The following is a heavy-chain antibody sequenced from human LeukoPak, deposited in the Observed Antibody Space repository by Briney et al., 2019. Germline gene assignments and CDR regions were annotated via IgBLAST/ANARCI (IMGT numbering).Heavy chain of an antibody. CDR3: ARDPIAAAGQNWFDP. CDR1: GFTFSSYG. V-gene: IGHV3-30*02. D-gene: IGHD6-13*01. CDR2: IRYDGSIK. Sequence: PGGSLRLSCAASGFTFSSYGMHWVRQAPGKGLEWVAFIRYDGSIKYYADSVKGRFTISRDNAKNTLYLQMNSLRAEDTAVYYCARDPIAAAGQNWFDPWGQGTLVTVSS. J-gene: IGHJ5*02.